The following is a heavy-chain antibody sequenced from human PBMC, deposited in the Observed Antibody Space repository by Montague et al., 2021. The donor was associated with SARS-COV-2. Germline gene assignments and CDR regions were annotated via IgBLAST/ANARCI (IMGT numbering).Heavy chain of an antibody. D-gene: IGHD3-10*01. V-gene: IGHV4-34*01. CDR3: ARGARQGYGFRLGSIDY. CDR2: INHSGST. CDR1: GGSFSGYY. Sequence: SETLSLTCAVYGGSFSGYYWNWIRQPPGKGLEWIGEINHSGSTNYNPSLKSRITMSVDTSKNQFSLKLSSVTAADTAVYYCARGARQGYGFRLGSIDYWGQGTLVTVSS. J-gene: IGHJ4*02.